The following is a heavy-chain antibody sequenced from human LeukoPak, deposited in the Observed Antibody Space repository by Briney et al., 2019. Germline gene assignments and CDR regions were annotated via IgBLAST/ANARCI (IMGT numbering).Heavy chain of an antibody. CDR1: GGSISSYY. V-gene: IGHV4-4*07. CDR2: IYTSGST. J-gene: IGHJ4*02. Sequence: SETLSLTCTVSGGSISSYYWSWIRQPAGKGLEWIGRIYTSGSTNYNPSLKSRVTMSVDTSKNQFSLKLNSVTAADTAVYYCARDANTGYSSSWSFDYWGQGTLVTVSS. D-gene: IGHD6-13*01. CDR3: ARDANTGYSSSWSFDY.